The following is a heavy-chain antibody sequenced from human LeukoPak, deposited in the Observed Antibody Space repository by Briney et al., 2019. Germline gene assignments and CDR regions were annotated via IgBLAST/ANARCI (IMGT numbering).Heavy chain of an antibody. CDR1: GFSFTSYW. J-gene: IGHJ4*02. Sequence: GGSLRLSCAASGFSFTSYWMSWVRQAPGKGLEWVANIKEDGSVKFYMDSVRGRFTISRDNTKNSLYLQMNGLRAEDTAMYYCARGDFNDLRYGCWGQGSLVTVSS. CDR2: IKEDGSVK. D-gene: IGHD2-21*02. V-gene: IGHV3-7*03. CDR3: ARGDFNDLRYGC.